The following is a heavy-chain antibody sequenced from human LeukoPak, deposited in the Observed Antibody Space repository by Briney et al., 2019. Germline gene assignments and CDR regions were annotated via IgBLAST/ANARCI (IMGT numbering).Heavy chain of an antibody. CDR3: AKGGTVTTRSHFDY. CDR2: ISYDGSNK. V-gene: IGHV3-30*18. CDR1: GFTFSSYG. D-gene: IGHD4-17*01. Sequence: PGRSLRLSCAASGFTFSSYGMHWVRQAPGKGLEWVAVISYDGSNKYYADSVKGRFTIFRDNSKNTLYLQMNSLRAEDTAVYYCAKGGTVTTRSHFDYWGQGTLVTVSS. J-gene: IGHJ4*02.